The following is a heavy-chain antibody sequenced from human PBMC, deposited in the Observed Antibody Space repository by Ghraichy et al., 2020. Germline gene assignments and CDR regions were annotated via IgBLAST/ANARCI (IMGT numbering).Heavy chain of an antibody. CDR3: GYSRTWNYYYYGMEV. J-gene: IGHJ6*02. CDR1: GFIFRNSG. D-gene: IGHD1-26*01. CDR2: ISGSCCIT. Sequence: GGSLRLSCAASGFIFRNSGLSGVRQAPGKGLAWVSSISGSCCITSSADSVRGRFTISRDNSKNTLYLQMNSLRAEDTAVYYCGYSRTWNYYYYGMEVWGQGTTVTVSS. V-gene: IGHV3-23*01.